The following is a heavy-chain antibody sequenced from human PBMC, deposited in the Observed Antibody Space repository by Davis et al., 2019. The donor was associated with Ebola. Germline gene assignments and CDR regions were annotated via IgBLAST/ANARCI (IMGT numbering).Heavy chain of an antibody. J-gene: IGHJ4*02. V-gene: IGHV4-39*07. CDR1: GGSISSNNYY. D-gene: IGHD3-3*01. Sequence: PSETLSPTCTVSGGSISSNNYYWGWIRQPPGKGLEWIGSIYHNGSTYYSPSLKSRVTISVDTSKNQFSLKLKSVTAADTAVYFCTRARSGCFTIFGLAPICFFDYWGQGALVAVSS. CDR3: TRARSGCFTIFGLAPICFFDY. CDR2: IYHNGST.